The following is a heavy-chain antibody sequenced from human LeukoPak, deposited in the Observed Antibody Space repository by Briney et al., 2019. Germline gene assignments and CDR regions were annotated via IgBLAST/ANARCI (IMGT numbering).Heavy chain of an antibody. CDR1: GFTFDDYG. Sequence: RPGGSLRLSCAASGFTFDDYGMSWVRQAPGKGLEWVSGINWNGGSTGYADSVKGRFTISRDSAKNSLYLQMNSLRAEDTALYYCARWSSSSGWYGLDYYYYYGMDVWGQGTTVTVSS. D-gene: IGHD6-19*01. CDR3: ARWSSSSGWYGLDYYYYYGMDV. J-gene: IGHJ6*02. CDR2: INWNGGST. V-gene: IGHV3-20*04.